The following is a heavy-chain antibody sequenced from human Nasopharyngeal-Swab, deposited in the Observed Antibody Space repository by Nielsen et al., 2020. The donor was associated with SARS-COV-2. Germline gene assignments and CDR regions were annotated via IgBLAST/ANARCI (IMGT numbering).Heavy chain of an antibody. CDR3: ASAYGGSYWYFDL. Sequence: GSSLKISCAASVFTFSSYAMHWVRQAPGKGLEWVAVISYDGSNKYYADSVKGRFTISRDNSKNTLYLQMNSLRAEDTAVYYCASAYGGSYWYFDLWGRGTLVTVSS. J-gene: IGHJ2*01. D-gene: IGHD4-23*01. CDR2: ISYDGSNK. V-gene: IGHV3-30-3*01. CDR1: VFTFSSYA.